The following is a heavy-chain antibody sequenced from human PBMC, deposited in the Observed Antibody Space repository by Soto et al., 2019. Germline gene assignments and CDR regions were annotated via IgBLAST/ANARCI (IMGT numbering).Heavy chain of an antibody. J-gene: IGHJ4*02. Sequence: QVPLVQSGAEVKKPGSSVKVSCKASGGTFSSYTISWVRQAPGQGLEWRGRIIPILGIANYAQKFQGRVTITADKSTSTAYMELSSLRSEDTAVYYCARGEQWLALDYWGQGTLVTVSS. CDR2: IIPILGIA. CDR3: ARGEQWLALDY. D-gene: IGHD6-19*01. CDR1: GGTFSSYT. V-gene: IGHV1-69*02.